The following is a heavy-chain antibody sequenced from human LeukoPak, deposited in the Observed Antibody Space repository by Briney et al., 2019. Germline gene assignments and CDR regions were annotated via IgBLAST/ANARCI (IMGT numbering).Heavy chain of an antibody. D-gene: IGHD3-22*01. CDR3: ARDYYDSSGYYYYYYYGMDV. CDR1: GGSLSSGGYY. V-gene: IGHV4-30-4*08. Sequence: SETLSLTCTVSGGSLSSGGYYWSWIRQHPGKGLEWIGYIYYSGSTYYNPSLKSRVTISVDTSKNQFSLKLSSVTAADTAVYYCARDYYDSSGYYYYYYYGMDVWGQGTTVTVSS. CDR2: IYYSGST. J-gene: IGHJ6*02.